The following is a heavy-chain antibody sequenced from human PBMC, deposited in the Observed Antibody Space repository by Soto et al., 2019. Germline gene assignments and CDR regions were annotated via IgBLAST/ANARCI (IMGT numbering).Heavy chain of an antibody. J-gene: IGHJ2*01. D-gene: IGHD7-27*01. Sequence: EVNLVESGGGLVRPGGSLRLSCAASGFTFSNSDMHWVRQTTGKGLEWLSGIGTVGDTYYPPSVRGRFTISRENAKNSLHLQMDGLRAEDTAVYFCARGTGAQLMYFDLWGRGTLVTVSS. CDR2: IGTVGDT. V-gene: IGHV3-13*01. CDR3: ARGTGAQLMYFDL. CDR1: GFTFSNSD.